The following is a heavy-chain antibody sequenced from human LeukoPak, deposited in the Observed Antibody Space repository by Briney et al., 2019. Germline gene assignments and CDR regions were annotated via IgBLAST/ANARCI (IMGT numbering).Heavy chain of an antibody. J-gene: IGHJ6*02. CDR2: IRSKANSYAT. CDR3: TRLTGSSSHGMDV. CDR1: GFTFSGSA. D-gene: IGHD6-6*01. Sequence: PGGSLRLSCAASGFTFSGSAMHWVRQASGKGLEWVGRIRSKANSYATAYAASVKGRFTIPRDDSKNTAYLQMNSLKTEDTAVYYCTRLTGSSSHGMDVWGQGTTVTVSS. V-gene: IGHV3-73*01.